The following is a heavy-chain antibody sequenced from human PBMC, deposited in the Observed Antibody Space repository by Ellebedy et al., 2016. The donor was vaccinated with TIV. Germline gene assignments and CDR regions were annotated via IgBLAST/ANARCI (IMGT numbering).Heavy chain of an antibody. V-gene: IGHV4-30-2*01. CDR2: IYHSGST. CDR1: GGSISSGGYS. J-gene: IGHJ4*02. CDR3: ARDIGYLDY. Sequence: MPSETLSLTCAVSGGSISSGGYSWSWIRQLPGKGLEWIGYIYHSGSTYYNPSLKSRVTISVDRSKNQFSLKLSSVTAADTAVYYCARDIGYLDYWGQGTLVTVSS.